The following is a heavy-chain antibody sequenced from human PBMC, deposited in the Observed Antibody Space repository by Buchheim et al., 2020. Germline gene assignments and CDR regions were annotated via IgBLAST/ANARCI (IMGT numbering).Heavy chain of an antibody. D-gene: IGHD3-22*01. J-gene: IGHJ4*02. CDR2: INPSGGST. CDR1: GYTFTSYY. CDR3: ARDDDSSGPGPFDY. Sequence: QVQLVQSGAEVKKPGASVQVSCKASGYTFTSYYMHWVRQAPGQGLEWMGIINPSGGSTSSAQKFQGRVTITADKSTSTAYMELSSLRSEDTAVYYCARDDDSSGPGPFDYWGQGTL. V-gene: IGHV1-46*01.